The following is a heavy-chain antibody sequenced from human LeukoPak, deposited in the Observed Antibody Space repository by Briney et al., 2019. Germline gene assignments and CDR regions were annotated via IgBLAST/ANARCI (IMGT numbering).Heavy chain of an antibody. Sequence: GASVKVSCKASGYTFTSYYMHWVRQAPGQGLEWMGIINPSGGSTSYAQKFQGRVTMTRDMSTSTVYMELSSLRSEDTAVYYCARGDRSSWYMTNLGRFDYWGQGTLVTVSS. CDR2: INPSGGST. D-gene: IGHD6-13*01. CDR3: ARGDRSSWYMTNLGRFDY. V-gene: IGHV1-46*01. CDR1: GYTFTSYY. J-gene: IGHJ4*02.